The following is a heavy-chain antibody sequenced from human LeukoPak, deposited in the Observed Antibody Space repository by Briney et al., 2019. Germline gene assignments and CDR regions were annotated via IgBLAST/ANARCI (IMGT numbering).Heavy chain of an antibody. CDR3: ARGGDTSGHYYFEYFQH. D-gene: IGHD3-22*01. J-gene: IGHJ1*01. CDR2: IYHSGST. V-gene: IGHV4-38-2*01. CDR1: GFTFSSYS. Sequence: GSLRLSCAASGFTFSSYSMNWVRQPPGKGLEWIGNIYHSGSTYYNPSLKSRVTISVDTSKNQFSVKLSSVTAADTAVYYCARGGDTSGHYYFEYFQHWGQGTLVTVSS.